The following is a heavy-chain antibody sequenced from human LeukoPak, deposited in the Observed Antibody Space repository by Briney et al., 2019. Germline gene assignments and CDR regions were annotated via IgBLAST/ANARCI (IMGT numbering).Heavy chain of an antibody. CDR3: ARPGDFHYMDV. CDR2: IYYSGST. J-gene: IGHJ6*03. D-gene: IGHD7-27*01. CDR1: GGSISSSSYY. Sequence: KPSETLSLTCTVSGGSISSSSYYWGWIRQPPGKGLEWIGSIYYSGSTYYNPSLKSRVTISVDTSKNQFSLKLGSVTAADTAVYYCARPGDFHYMDVWGKGTTVTVSS. V-gene: IGHV4-39*01.